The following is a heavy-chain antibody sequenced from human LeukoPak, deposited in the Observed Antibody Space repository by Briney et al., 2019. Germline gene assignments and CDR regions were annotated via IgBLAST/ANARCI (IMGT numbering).Heavy chain of an antibody. J-gene: IGHJ4*02. Sequence: SETLSLTCTVSGGSVSSDNYYWSWIRQPPGRGLEWIGYIYYSGSTNYNPSLKSRVTISVDTSKNQLSLKLSSVTAADTAVYYCAKGGHSSGWYHDYWGQGTLVTVSS. CDR3: AKGGHSSGWYHDY. CDR2: IYYSGST. D-gene: IGHD6-19*01. CDR1: GGSVSSDNYY. V-gene: IGHV4-61*01.